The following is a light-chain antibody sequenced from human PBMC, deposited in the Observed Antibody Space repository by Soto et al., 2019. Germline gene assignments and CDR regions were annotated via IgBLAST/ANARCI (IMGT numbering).Light chain of an antibody. CDR2: GTF. Sequence: AIQMTQSPSSLSASVGDRVTITCRASQDIRTELGWYQQKPGKAPRLLIYGTFSLQSGVPSRFSGSGSGTDFTLPISSLQPDDFATYYCLQDFKYPRTFGQGTKVDIK. CDR3: LQDFKYPRT. V-gene: IGKV1-6*01. J-gene: IGKJ1*01. CDR1: QDIRTE.